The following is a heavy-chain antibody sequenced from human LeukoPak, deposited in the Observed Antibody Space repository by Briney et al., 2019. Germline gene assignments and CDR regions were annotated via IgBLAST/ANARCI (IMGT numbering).Heavy chain of an antibody. V-gene: IGHV4-30-2*01. D-gene: IGHD3-3*01. CDR3: ARLPYDFWSGPALNYHTYGMDV. J-gene: IGHJ6*02. Sequence: PSETLSLTCAVSGGSISSGGYSWSWIRQPPGTGLEWIGYIYHSGSTYYNPSLKSRVTISVDRSKNQFSLKLSSVTAADTAVYYCARLPYDFWSGPALNYHTYGMDVWGQGTTVTVSS. CDR2: IYHSGST. CDR1: GGSISSGGYS.